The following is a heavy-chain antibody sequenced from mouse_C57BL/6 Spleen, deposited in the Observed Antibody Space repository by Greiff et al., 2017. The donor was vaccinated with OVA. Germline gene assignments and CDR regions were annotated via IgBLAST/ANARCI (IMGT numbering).Heavy chain of an antibody. Sequence: QVQLQQSGAELVRPGTSVKVSCKASGYAFTNYLIEWVKQRPGQGLEWIGVINPGSGGTNYNEKFKGKATLTADKSSSTAYMQLSSLTSEDSAVYFCARDYDPYYFDYWGQGTTLTVSS. D-gene: IGHD2-4*01. V-gene: IGHV1-54*01. CDR1: GYAFTNYL. J-gene: IGHJ2*01. CDR3: ARDYDPYYFDY. CDR2: INPGSGGT.